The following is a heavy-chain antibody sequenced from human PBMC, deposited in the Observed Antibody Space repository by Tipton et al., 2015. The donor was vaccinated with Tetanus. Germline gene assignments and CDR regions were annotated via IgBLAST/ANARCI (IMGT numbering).Heavy chain of an antibody. CDR2: ISGDSSQI. D-gene: IGHD6-19*01. Sequence: GSLRLSCAASGFTFSDYGMSWVRQAPGKGLEWVSGISGDSSQIYYANSVRGRFTISRDNSKNTAYLQMDSLRVEDTALYYCRAEAGTDYWGQGTLVTASS. CDR1: GFTFSDYG. V-gene: IGHV3-23*01. CDR3: RAEAGTDY. J-gene: IGHJ4*02.